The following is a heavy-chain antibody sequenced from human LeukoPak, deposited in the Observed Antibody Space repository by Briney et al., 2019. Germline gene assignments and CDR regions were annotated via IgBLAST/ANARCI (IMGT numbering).Heavy chain of an antibody. Sequence: PSETLSLTCTVSGGSISSSSYYWGWIRQPPGKGLEWIGSIYYSGSTYYNPSLKSRVTISVDTSKNQFSLKLSSVTAADTAVYYCARQAMIVVVTTRHFDYWGQGTLVTVSS. D-gene: IGHD3-22*01. CDR2: IYYSGST. CDR1: GGSISSSSYY. CDR3: ARQAMIVVVTTRHFDY. J-gene: IGHJ4*02. V-gene: IGHV4-39*01.